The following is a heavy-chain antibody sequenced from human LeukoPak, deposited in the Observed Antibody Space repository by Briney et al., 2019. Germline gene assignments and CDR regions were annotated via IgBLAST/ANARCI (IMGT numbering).Heavy chain of an antibody. V-gene: IGHV3-11*04. CDR3: NVRWGPNSDY. CDR1: GFTFSDYY. Sequence: GGSLRLSCAASGFTFSDYYMSWIRQAPGKGLEWVSYISSSGSTIYYADSVKGRFTISRDNAKNTLFLHMNSLRAEDTAVYYCNVRWGPNSDYWGQGTLVTVSS. D-gene: IGHD7-27*01. J-gene: IGHJ4*02. CDR2: ISSSGSTI.